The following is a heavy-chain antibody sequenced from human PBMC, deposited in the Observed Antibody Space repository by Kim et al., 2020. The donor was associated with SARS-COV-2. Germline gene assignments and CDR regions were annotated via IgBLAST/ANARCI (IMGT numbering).Heavy chain of an antibody. CDR1: GGSISSSSYY. J-gene: IGHJ6*02. Sequence: SETLSLTCTVSGGSISSSSYYWGWIRQPPGKGLEWIGSIYYSGSTYYNPSLKSRVTISVDTSKNQFSLKLSSVTAADTAVYYCARHGGYYYYCMDVWGQGTTVTVSS. CDR3: ARHGGYYYYCMDV. CDR2: IYYSGST. V-gene: IGHV4-39*01.